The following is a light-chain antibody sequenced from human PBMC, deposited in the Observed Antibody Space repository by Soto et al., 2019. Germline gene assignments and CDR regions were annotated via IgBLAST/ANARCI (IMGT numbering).Light chain of an antibody. CDR2: GAS. J-gene: IGKJ3*01. V-gene: IGKV3-20*01. Sequence: EIVLTQSPGTLSLSPGERATLSCRASESISGTFLAWYQQKPGQAPRLLLFGASKRAAGIPDRFSGSGSGTDFTLTISRLEPEDFVVYYCQQYGSSPLFSFGPGTKVDVK. CDR1: ESISGTF. CDR3: QQYGSSPLFS.